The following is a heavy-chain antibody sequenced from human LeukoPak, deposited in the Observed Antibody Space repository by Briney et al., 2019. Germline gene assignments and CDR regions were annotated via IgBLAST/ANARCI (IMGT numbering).Heavy chain of an antibody. J-gene: IGHJ4*02. D-gene: IGHD3-10*01. CDR1: GFTFSSYA. Sequence: PGGSLRLSCAASGFTFSSYAMSWVRQAPGKGLEWVSAISGSGGSTYYADSVKGRFTISRDNSKNTLYLQMNSLRAEDTAVYYCAKGYGSGSYYPSGDWYYFDYWGQGTLVTVSS. V-gene: IGHV3-23*01. CDR2: ISGSGGST. CDR3: AKGYGSGSYYPSGDWYYFDY.